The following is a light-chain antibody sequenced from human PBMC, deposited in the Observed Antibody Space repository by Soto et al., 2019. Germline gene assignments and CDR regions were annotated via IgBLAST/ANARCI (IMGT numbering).Light chain of an antibody. CDR1: SSDVGGYKF. CDR2: EVS. J-gene: IGLJ2*01. V-gene: IGLV2-14*01. CDR3: NSYTSSSTRV. Sequence: QSALTQPASVSGSPGQSITISCTGTSSDVGGYKFVSWYQHHPGKAPKLLIHEVSNRPSGVSNRFSGSKSGNTASLTISGLQAEDEAHYYCNSYTSSSTRVFGGGTKLTVL.